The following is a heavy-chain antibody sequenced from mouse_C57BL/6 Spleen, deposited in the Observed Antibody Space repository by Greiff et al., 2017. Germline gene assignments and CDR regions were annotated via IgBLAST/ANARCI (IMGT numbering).Heavy chain of an antibody. Sequence: QVQLQQPGAELVKPGASVKLSCKASGYTFTSYWMHWVKQRPGQGLEWIGMIHPNSGSTNYNEKFKSKATLTVDKSSSTAYMQLSSLTSEDSAVXYCARYDYGRDGAMDYWGQGTSVTVSS. J-gene: IGHJ4*01. CDR2: IHPNSGST. CDR1: GYTFTSYW. D-gene: IGHD1-1*01. V-gene: IGHV1-64*01. CDR3: ARYDYGRDGAMDY.